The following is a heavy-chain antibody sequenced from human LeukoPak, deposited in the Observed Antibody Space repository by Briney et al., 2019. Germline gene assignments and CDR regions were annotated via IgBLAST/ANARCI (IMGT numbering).Heavy chain of an antibody. D-gene: IGHD3-10*01. CDR2: INHSGST. J-gene: IGHJ4*02. CDR3: ARGLFGMVRGVMALDY. CDR1: GGSFSAYY. V-gene: IGHV4-34*01. Sequence: SETLSLTCAVYGGSFSAYYWSWIRQPPGKGLEWIGEINHSGSTNYNPSLKSRVTISVDTSKNQFSLKLSSVTAADTAVYYCARGLFGMVRGVMALDYWGQGTLVTVSS.